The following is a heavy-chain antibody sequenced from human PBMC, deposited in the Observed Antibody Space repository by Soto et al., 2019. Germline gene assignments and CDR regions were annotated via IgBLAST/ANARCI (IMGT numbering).Heavy chain of an antibody. CDR3: ARDPHYYGSGTPPGGMDV. CDR2: ISYDGSNK. J-gene: IGHJ6*02. V-gene: IGHV3-30-3*01. D-gene: IGHD3-10*01. Sequence: QVQLVESGGGVVQPGRSLRLSCAASGFTFSSYAMHWVRQAPGKGLEWVAVISYDGSNKYYADPVKGRFTISRDNSKNTLYLQMNSLRAEDTAVYYCARDPHYYGSGTPPGGMDVWGQGTTVTVSS. CDR1: GFTFSSYA.